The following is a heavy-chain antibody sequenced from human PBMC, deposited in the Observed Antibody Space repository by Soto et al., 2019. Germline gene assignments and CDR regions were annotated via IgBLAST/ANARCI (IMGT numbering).Heavy chain of an antibody. CDR2: IVVGSGNT. CDR1: GFTFTSSA. Sequence: ASVKVSSKSSGFTFTSSAVQWVRQARGQRLEWIGWIVVGSGNTNYAHKFQERVTITRDMSTSTAYMELSSLRSEDTAVYYCAADHLPGPDTAMVSLWAFDIWGQGTMVTVSS. J-gene: IGHJ3*02. CDR3: AADHLPGPDTAMVSLWAFDI. V-gene: IGHV1-58*01. D-gene: IGHD5-18*01.